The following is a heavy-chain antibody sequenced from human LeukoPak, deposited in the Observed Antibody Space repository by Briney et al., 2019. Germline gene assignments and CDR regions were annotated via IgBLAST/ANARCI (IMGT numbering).Heavy chain of an antibody. D-gene: IGHD6-6*01. V-gene: IGHV6-1*01. CDR3: ARDVDSSSAGHYYYGMDV. Sequence: SQTLSLTCAISGDSVSSNSAAWNWIRQSPSRGLEWLGRTYYRSKWYNDYAVSVKSRITINPDTSKNQFSLQLNSVTPEDTAVYYCARDVDSSSAGHYYYGMDVWGQGTTVTVSS. CDR2: TYYRSKWYN. J-gene: IGHJ6*02. CDR1: GDSVSSNSAA.